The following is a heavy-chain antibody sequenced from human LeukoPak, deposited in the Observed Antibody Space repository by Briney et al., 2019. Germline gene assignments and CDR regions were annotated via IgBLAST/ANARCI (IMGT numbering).Heavy chain of an antibody. V-gene: IGHV4-31*03. CDR1: GGSISSGGYY. D-gene: IGHD2-2*01. CDR2: IYYSGST. Sequence: SETLSLTCTVSGGSISSGGYYWSWIRQHPGRGLEWIGYIYYSGSTYNNPSLKSRVTISVDTSKNQFSLKLSSVTAADTAVYYCARGLPLGVPAATLNWFDPWGQGTLVTVSS. J-gene: IGHJ5*02. CDR3: ARGLPLGVPAATLNWFDP.